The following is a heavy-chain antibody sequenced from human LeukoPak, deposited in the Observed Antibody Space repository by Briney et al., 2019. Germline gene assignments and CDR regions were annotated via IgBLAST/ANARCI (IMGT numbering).Heavy chain of an antibody. CDR3: ARQGNCSSTSCYAEFDP. D-gene: IGHD2-2*01. V-gene: IGHV4-59*08. CDR2: IYYSGST. Sequence: SETLSLTCTVSGGSISSYYWSWIRQPPGKGLEWIGYIYYSGSTSYNPSLKSRVTMSLDTSKNQFSLKLSSVTAADTAVYYCARQGNCSSTSCYAEFDPWGQGTLVTVSS. CDR1: GGSISSYY. J-gene: IGHJ5*02.